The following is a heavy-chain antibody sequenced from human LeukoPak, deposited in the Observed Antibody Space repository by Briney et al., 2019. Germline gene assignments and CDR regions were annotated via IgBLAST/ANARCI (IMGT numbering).Heavy chain of an antibody. V-gene: IGHV3-23*01. CDR2: ISGGGET. CDR1: GFSFTTYA. CDR3: AKANWVTNADAVW. D-gene: IGHD5-18*01. Sequence: GGSLRLSCEASGFSFTTYAMSWVRQAPARGPEWVSSISGGGETFYADSVKGRFTLSRDDSRNTVYLQLNNLRVDDSAIYYCAKANWVTNADAVWWGQGTQVTVSS. J-gene: IGHJ4*02.